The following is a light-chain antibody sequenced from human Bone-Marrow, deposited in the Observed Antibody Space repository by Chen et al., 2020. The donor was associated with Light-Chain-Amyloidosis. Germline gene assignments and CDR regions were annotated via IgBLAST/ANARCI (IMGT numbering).Light chain of an antibody. Sequence: DIQMTQSPSTLSASVGDRVTITCRASQSIGTWLAWYQQKPGKAPKLLIYKAVSLESGVPSRFSGSGSGTEFTLTISSLQPDDFATYYCQQYKSWTFGQGTKVEIK. CDR1: QSIGTW. CDR3: QQYKSWT. J-gene: IGKJ1*01. CDR2: KAV. V-gene: IGKV1-5*03.